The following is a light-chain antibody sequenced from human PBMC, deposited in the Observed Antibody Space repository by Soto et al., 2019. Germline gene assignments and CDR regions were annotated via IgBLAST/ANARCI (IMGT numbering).Light chain of an antibody. Sequence: DIQLTQPPSFLSASVGDRVTFTCRASQGSPTYLAWYQQKPGKGPKLLIYGVSTLQSGVPSRFSGTGSGTEFTLTITSLQPEDSATYYCQQLNHYPLTFGQGTRLEIK. CDR1: QGSPTY. V-gene: IGKV1-9*01. CDR2: GVS. J-gene: IGKJ5*01. CDR3: QQLNHYPLT.